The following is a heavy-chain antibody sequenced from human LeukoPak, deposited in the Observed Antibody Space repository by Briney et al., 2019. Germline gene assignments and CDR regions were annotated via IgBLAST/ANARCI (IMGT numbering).Heavy chain of an antibody. D-gene: IGHD3-10*01. V-gene: IGHV4-4*02. J-gene: IGHJ4*02. CDR1: GGSIGSSNW. Sequence: PSETLSLTCAVSGGSIGSSNWWSWVRQPPGKGLEWIGEVFHGGSTNFNPSLKSRVTISVDRSKNQFSLRLSSVTAADTAVYFCARGEEHGSGTVQFDYWGQGTLVTVSS. CDR3: ARGEEHGSGTVQFDY. CDR2: VFHGGST.